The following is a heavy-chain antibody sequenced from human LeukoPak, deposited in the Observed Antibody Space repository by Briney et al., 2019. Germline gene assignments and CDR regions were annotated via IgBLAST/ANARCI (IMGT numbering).Heavy chain of an antibody. D-gene: IGHD2-8*01. Sequence: PGGPLTLSCSVSGLHFSSYAMSWLRQATGKGLEGGSAISDTGATTYDADSVKGRFTISRDNSRSTLYLQMNSLRAEDTALYYCAKDTSIGRYCTNGVCSPFDYWGQGTLVTVSS. CDR2: ISDTGATT. J-gene: IGHJ4*02. V-gene: IGHV3-23*01. CDR1: GLHFSSYA. CDR3: AKDTSIGRYCTNGVCSPFDY.